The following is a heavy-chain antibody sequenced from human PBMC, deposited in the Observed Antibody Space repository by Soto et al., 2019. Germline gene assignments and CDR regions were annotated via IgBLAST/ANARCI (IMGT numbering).Heavy chain of an antibody. CDR3: ARGPFHSSTGLYYYYMDV. CDR2: MNPNSGNT. J-gene: IGHJ6*03. CDR1: GYTFTSYD. V-gene: IGHV1-8*01. D-gene: IGHD2-2*01. Sequence: ASVKVSCKASGYTFTSYDINWVRQATGQGLEWMGWMNPNSGNTGYAQKFQGRVTMTRNTSISTAYMELSRLRSEDTAVYYCARGPFHSSTGLYYYYMDVWGKGTTVTVSS.